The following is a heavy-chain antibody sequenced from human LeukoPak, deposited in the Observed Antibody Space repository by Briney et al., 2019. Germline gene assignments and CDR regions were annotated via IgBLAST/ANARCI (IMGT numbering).Heavy chain of an antibody. CDR1: GGSISSSSYY. CDR3: ARHSRAIAAAKFDP. V-gene: IGHV4-39*01. D-gene: IGHD6-13*01. J-gene: IGHJ5*02. Sequence: SETLSLTCTVSGGSISSSSYYWGWIRQPPGKGLEWIRSIYYSGSTYYHPSLKSRVTISVDTSKNQFSLKLSSATAAGTAVYYCARHSRAIAAAKFDPWGQGTLVTVSS. CDR2: IYYSGST.